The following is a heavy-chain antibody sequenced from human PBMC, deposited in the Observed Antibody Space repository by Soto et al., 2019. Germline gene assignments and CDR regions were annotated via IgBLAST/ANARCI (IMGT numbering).Heavy chain of an antibody. CDR1: GGSMSSDNW. CDR2: IYQSGIT. Sequence: QVHLQESGPGLIQPSGTLSLTCAVSGGSMSSDNWWSWVRQSPGKGLEWIGEIYQSGITNYNPSLQSRVTISIDKSKNQFSLRLTSVTAADTAVYYCTRHCPAYCHSFWGQGILVTVSS. V-gene: IGHV4-4*02. J-gene: IGHJ4*02. D-gene: IGHD2-21*01. CDR3: TRHCPAYCHSF.